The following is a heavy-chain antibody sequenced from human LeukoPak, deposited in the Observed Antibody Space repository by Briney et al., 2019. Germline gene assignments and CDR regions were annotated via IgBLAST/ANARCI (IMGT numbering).Heavy chain of an antibody. CDR2: ISWNSGSI. J-gene: IGHJ4*02. V-gene: IGHV3-9*01. CDR1: GFTFDDYA. Sequence: PGGSLRLSCAASGFTFDDYAMHWVRQAPGKGLEWVSGISWNSGSIGYADSVKGRFTISRDNAKNSLYLQMNSLRAEDTALYYCVKETDYKRGFDYWGQGTLVTVSS. D-gene: IGHD4-11*01. CDR3: VKETDYKRGFDY.